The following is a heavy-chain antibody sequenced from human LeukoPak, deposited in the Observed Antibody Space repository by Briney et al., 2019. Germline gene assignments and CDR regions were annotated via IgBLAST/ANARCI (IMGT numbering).Heavy chain of an antibody. CDR3: ATYTHWVAGDV. Sequence: GRSLRLSCAASGSTFSDSWMSWVRQAPGKGLEWVANMNQDGSEKDYVDSVKGRFTISRDNARNSLYLQMGSLRAEDTAVYYCATYTHWVAGDVWGQGTTVTVSS. CDR1: GSTFSDSW. J-gene: IGHJ6*02. D-gene: IGHD3-16*01. CDR2: MNQDGSEK. V-gene: IGHV3-7*01.